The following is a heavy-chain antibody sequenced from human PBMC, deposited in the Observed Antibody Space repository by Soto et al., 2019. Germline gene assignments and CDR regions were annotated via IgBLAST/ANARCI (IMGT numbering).Heavy chain of an antibody. CDR3: AREAGGTTNYYGMDV. J-gene: IGHJ6*02. CDR1: GGTFSSYA. D-gene: IGHD1-1*01. Sequence: ASVKVSCKASGGTFSSYAISWVRQAPGQGLEWMGGIIPIFGTANYAQKFQGRVTITADESTSTAYMELSSLRSEDTAVYYCAREAGGTTNYYGMDVWGQGTTVTVSS. CDR2: IIPIFGTA. V-gene: IGHV1-69*13.